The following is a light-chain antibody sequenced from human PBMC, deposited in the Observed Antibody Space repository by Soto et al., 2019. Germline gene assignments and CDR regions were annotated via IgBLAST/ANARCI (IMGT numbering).Light chain of an antibody. CDR1: QSVSSSF. CDR3: QQYDNSPWT. Sequence: EIVLTQSPGTLSLSPGERATLSCRASQSVSSSFLAWYQQKPGQAPRLLLYGASSRATGIPDMFSGRGSGTDFTLTISRLEPEDFAVYFCQQYDNSPWTFGQGTKVEIK. V-gene: IGKV3-20*01. CDR2: GAS. J-gene: IGKJ1*01.